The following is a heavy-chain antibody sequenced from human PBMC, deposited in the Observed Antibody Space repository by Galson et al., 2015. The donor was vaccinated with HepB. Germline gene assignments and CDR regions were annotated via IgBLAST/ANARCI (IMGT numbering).Heavy chain of an antibody. D-gene: IGHD3-22*01. CDR3: ARCVVTPTDYYYYYGMDV. J-gene: IGHJ6*02. Sequence: QSGAEVKKPGESLKISCKGSGYSFTSYWIGWVRQMPGKGLEWMGIIYPGDSDTRYSPSFQGQVTISADKSISTAYLQWSSLKASDTAMYYCARCVVTPTDYYYYYGMDVWGQGTTVTVSS. CDR2: IYPGDSDT. CDR1: GYSFTSYW. V-gene: IGHV5-51*01.